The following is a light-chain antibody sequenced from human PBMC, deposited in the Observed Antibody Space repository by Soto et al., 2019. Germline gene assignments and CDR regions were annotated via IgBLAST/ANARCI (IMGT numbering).Light chain of an antibody. CDR2: RNN. CDR3: AAWDDSLSGYV. Sequence: QSVLTQPPSASGTPGQRVTISCSGSSSNIGSNYVYWYQQLPGTAPKLLIYRNNQRPSGVPDRFSGSKSGTSASLAISGLRSEDEGYYYCAAWDDSLSGYVFGTGTKVTVL. J-gene: IGLJ1*01. V-gene: IGLV1-47*01. CDR1: SSNIGSNY.